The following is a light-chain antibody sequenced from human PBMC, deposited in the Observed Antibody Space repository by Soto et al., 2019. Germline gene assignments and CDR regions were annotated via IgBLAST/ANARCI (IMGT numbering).Light chain of an antibody. V-gene: IGLV1-44*01. CDR1: ASDIGTNT. CDR3: VAWDGSLNGYV. Sequence: QSVLTQPPSASGTPGQRVSISCSGRASDIGTNTVNWYQQFPGTAPKLLLHSNDQRPSGVPDRFSGSKSGTSASLDISGLQSEDEADYYCVAWDGSLNGYVFGTGTKLTVL. J-gene: IGLJ1*01. CDR2: SND.